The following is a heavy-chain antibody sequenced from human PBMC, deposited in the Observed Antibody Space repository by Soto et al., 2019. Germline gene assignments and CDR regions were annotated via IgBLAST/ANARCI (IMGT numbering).Heavy chain of an antibody. CDR1: GGSISSYY. Sequence: SETLSLTCTVSGGSISSYYCIWIWQPPGKGLEWIGYIYYSGSTNYNPSLKSRVTISVDTSKNQFSLKLSSVTAADTAVYYCARVAADFWSGYYTRAFDYWGQGTLVTVS. CDR2: IYYSGST. D-gene: IGHD3-3*01. J-gene: IGHJ4*02. CDR3: ARVAADFWSGYYTRAFDY. V-gene: IGHV4-59*01.